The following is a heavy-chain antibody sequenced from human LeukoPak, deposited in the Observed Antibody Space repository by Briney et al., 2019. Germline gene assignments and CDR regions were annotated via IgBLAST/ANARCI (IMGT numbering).Heavy chain of an antibody. V-gene: IGHV3-64*05. CDR3: VRSSGWFIG. CDR1: GFTFSSYA. J-gene: IGHJ4*02. CDR2: ISSNGGGT. D-gene: IGHD6-19*01. Sequence: QTGGSLRLSCSASGFTFSSYAMHWVRQAPGKGLEHVSAISSNGGGTYYADSVKGRFSISRDNSKNTLYVQMSSLRAEDTAVYYCVRSSGWFIGWGQGTLVTVSS.